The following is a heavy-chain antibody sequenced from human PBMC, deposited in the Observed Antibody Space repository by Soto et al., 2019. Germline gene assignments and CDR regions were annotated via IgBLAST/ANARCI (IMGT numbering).Heavy chain of an antibody. CDR2: ISSSGSTI. J-gene: IGHJ6*02. V-gene: IGHV3-11*01. CDR3: AREKVEMATIGYYGMDV. Sequence: KSGGSLRLSCAASGFTFSDYYMSWIRQAPGKGLEWVSYISSSGSTIYYADSVKGRFTISRDNAKNSLYLQMNSLRAEDTAVYYCAREKVEMATIGYYGMDVWGQGTTVTVSS. D-gene: IGHD5-12*01. CDR1: GFTFSDYY.